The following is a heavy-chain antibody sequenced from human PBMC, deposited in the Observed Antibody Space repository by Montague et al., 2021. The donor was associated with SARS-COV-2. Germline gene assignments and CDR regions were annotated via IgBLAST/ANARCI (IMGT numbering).Heavy chain of an antibody. J-gene: IGHJ4*02. Sequence: SETLSLTCTVSGGSISSYYWSWIRQPPGKGLEWIGYIYYGGSTNYNPSXKSRVTISVDTSKNQFSLKLSSVTAADTAVYYCARDSHYYDSSGHFDYWGQGTLVTVSS. D-gene: IGHD3-22*01. V-gene: IGHV4-59*13. CDR3: ARDSHYYDSSGHFDY. CDR1: GGSISSYY. CDR2: IYYGGST.